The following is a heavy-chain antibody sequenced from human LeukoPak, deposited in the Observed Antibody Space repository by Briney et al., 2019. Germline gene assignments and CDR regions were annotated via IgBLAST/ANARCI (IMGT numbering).Heavy chain of an antibody. J-gene: IGHJ1*01. Sequence: GGSLRLSCAASGFTFSSYWMSWVRQAPGKGLEWVANIKQDGSEKYYVDFVKGRFTISRDNAKNSLYLQMNSLRAEDTAVYYCASRIAAAGAEYFQHWGQGTLVTVSS. V-gene: IGHV3-7*03. CDR3: ASRIAAAGAEYFQH. D-gene: IGHD6-13*01. CDR1: GFTFSSYW. CDR2: IKQDGSEK.